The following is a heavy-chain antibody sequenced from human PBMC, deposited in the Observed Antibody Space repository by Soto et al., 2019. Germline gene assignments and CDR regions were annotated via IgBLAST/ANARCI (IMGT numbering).Heavy chain of an antibody. V-gene: IGHV1-69*13. CDR2: IIPIFGTA. D-gene: IGHD6-19*01. CDR3: AREEQWLTANWFDP. CDR1: GGTFSSYA. Sequence: SVKVSCKASGGTFSSYAISWVRQAPGQGLEWMGGIIPIFGTANYAQKFQGRVTITADESTSTAYMELSSLRSEDTAVYYCAREEQWLTANWFDPWGQGTLVTVAS. J-gene: IGHJ5*02.